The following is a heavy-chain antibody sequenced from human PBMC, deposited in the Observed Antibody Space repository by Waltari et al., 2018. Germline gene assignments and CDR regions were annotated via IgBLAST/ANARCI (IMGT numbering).Heavy chain of an antibody. CDR1: GFNFDDYA. J-gene: IGHJ5*02. CDR2: ISWNGASV. V-gene: IGHV3-9*01. Sequence: EVQLVESGGGLVQPGRSLRLSSAASGFNFDDYAMHWVRQTPGKGLEWVSGISWNGASVGYADSVKGRFTIARDNAKNSLYLQMNSLRADDTALYYCAKEDYYDSSGYSRWFDPWGQGTLVTVSS. D-gene: IGHD3-22*01. CDR3: AKEDYYDSSGYSRWFDP.